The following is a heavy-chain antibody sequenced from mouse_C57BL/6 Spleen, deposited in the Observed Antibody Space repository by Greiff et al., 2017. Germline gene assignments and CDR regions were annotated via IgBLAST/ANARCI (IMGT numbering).Heavy chain of an antibody. V-gene: IGHV14-1*01. D-gene: IGHD1-1*01. J-gene: IGHJ2*01. Sequence: EVKLMESGAELVRPGASVKLSCTASGFNIKDYYMHWVKQRPEQGLEWIGRIDPEDGDTEYAPKFQGKATMTADTSSNTAYLQLSSLTSEDTAVYYCTTPLLQGNYFDYWGQGTTLTVSS. CDR3: TTPLLQGNYFDY. CDR2: IDPEDGDT. CDR1: GFNIKDYY.